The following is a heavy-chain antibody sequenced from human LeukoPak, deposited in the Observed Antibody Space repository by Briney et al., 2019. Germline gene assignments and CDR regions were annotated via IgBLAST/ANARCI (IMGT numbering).Heavy chain of an antibody. CDR1: DGSINSYY. CDR3: ARGRSNYYGMDV. V-gene: IGHV4-59*01. D-gene: IGHD1-26*01. CDR2: IYYNGNT. J-gene: IGHJ6*02. Sequence: PSETLSLTCSVSDGSINSYYWNWIRRPPGKGLEGIGYIYYNGNTNYSPSLKSRVTMSVDTSKNLFSLKVSSVTAADTAVYYCARGRSNYYGMDVWGQGTTVTVSS.